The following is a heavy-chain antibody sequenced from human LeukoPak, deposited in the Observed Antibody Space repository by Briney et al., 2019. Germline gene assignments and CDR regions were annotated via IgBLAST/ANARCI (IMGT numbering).Heavy chain of an antibody. CDR1: GFTFSTYA. Sequence: GGSLRLSCDASGFTFSTYAMSWVRQAPGAGLEWVSGLSGSGGSTWSADSVKGRFTISRDNSKNTVYLHMNSLRAEDTAVYYCAKFEGLCGSANTCYHFDCWGQGTLVTVSS. CDR2: LSGSGGST. J-gene: IGHJ4*02. CDR3: AKFEGLCGSANTCYHFDC. D-gene: IGHD2-2*01. V-gene: IGHV3-23*01.